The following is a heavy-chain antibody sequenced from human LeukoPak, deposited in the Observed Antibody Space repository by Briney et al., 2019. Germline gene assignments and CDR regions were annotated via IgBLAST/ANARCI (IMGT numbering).Heavy chain of an antibody. Sequence: GRSLRLSCAASGFTFSSYSMNWVRQAPGKGLEWVSSISSSSYIYYADSVKGRFTISRDNAKNSLYLQMNSLRAEDTAVYYCARARLGYGGAFDIWGQGTMVTVSS. CDR1: GFTFSSYS. J-gene: IGHJ3*02. D-gene: IGHD3-10*01. CDR2: ISSSSYI. V-gene: IGHV3-21*01. CDR3: ARARLGYGGAFDI.